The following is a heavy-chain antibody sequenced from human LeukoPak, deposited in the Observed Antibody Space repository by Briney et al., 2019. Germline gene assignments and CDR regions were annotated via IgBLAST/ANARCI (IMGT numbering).Heavy chain of an antibody. CDR3: ARGWELLPLYDY. D-gene: IGHD2-15*01. Sequence: GGSLRLSCAASGFTFSDFYMSWIRQAPEKGLEWVSYISSSGGIIYYADSVKGRFTVSRDNAKNSLYLQMNSLRAEDTAVYYCARGWELLPLYDYWGQGTLVTVSS. CDR1: GFTFSDFY. CDR2: ISSSGGII. J-gene: IGHJ4*02. V-gene: IGHV3-11*04.